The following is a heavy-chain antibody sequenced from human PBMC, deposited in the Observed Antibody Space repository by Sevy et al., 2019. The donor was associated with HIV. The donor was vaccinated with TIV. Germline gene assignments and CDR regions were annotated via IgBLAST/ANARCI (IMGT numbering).Heavy chain of an antibody. CDR1: GFTVSSNY. V-gene: IGHV3-53*01. D-gene: IGHD4-17*01. CDR3: ASPGGPGDYGDYGFYYGMDV. J-gene: IGHJ6*02. CDR2: IYSGGST. Sequence: GGSLRLSCAASGFTVSSNYMSWVRQAPGKGLEWVSVIYSGGSTYYADPVKGRFTISRDNSKNTLYLQMNSLRAEDTAVYYCASPGGPGDYGDYGFYYGMDVWGQGTTVTVSS.